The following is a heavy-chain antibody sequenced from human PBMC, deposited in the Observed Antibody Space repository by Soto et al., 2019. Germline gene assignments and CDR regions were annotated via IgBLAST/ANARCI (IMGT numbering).Heavy chain of an antibody. Sequence: QVQLQESGPGLVKPSQTLSLTCTVSGGSISSGGYYWSWIRQHPGKGLEWIGYIYYSGSTYYNPSLKSRVNISVDTSKHQFSLKLSSVTAADTAVYYCARVRLLWFGEPPDWFDPWGQGTLVTVSS. D-gene: IGHD3-10*01. CDR1: GGSISSGGYY. J-gene: IGHJ5*02. CDR2: IYYSGST. V-gene: IGHV4-31*03. CDR3: ARVRLLWFGEPPDWFDP.